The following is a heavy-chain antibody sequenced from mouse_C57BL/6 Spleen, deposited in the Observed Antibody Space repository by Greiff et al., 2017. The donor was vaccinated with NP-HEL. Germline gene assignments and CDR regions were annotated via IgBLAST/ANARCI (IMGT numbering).Heavy chain of an antibody. CDR3: ASYSNYSYFEG. CDR2: IDPEDGET. V-gene: IGHV14-2*01. J-gene: IGHJ1*03. CDR1: GFNIKDYY. D-gene: IGHD2-5*01. Sequence: EVQLQQSGAELVKPGASVKLSCTASGFNIKDYYMHWVRQRTEQGLEWIGRIDPEDGETKYAPKFQGKATITADTSSNTAYLQLSSLTSDDTAGDYGASYSNYSYFEGWGTGTTVTVSS.